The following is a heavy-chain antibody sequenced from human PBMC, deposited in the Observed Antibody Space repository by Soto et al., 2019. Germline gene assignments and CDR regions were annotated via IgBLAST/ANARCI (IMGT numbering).Heavy chain of an antibody. J-gene: IGHJ4*02. Sequence: SETLSLTCTVSGGSISSSSYCWGWIRQPPGRGLEWIGNIYYSGSSYYNPSLKSRATISIDTSKDQFSLRLGSVTAADTAVYYCARVEGSSYYFRHDCWGRGTLVTVSS. D-gene: IGHD1-26*01. CDR1: GGSISSSSYC. CDR3: ARVEGSSYYFRHDC. V-gene: IGHV4-39*07. CDR2: IYYSGSS.